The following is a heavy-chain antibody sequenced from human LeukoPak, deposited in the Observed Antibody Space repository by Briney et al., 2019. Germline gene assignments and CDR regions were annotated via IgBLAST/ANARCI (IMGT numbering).Heavy chain of an antibody. V-gene: IGHV4-39*01. CDR3: ARYYYGSGSYYGPLDY. Sequence: PSETLSLTCTVSGGSISSSSYYWGWIRQPPGKGLEWIGSIYYSGSTYYNPSLKSRVTISVDTSKNQFSLKLSSVTAADTAVYYCARYYYGSGSYYGPLDYWGQGTLVTVSS. J-gene: IGHJ4*02. CDR1: GGSISSSSYY. D-gene: IGHD3-10*01. CDR2: IYYSGST.